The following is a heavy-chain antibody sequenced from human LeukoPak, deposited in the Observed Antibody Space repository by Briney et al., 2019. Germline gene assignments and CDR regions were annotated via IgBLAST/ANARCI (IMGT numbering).Heavy chain of an antibody. J-gene: IGHJ4*02. CDR3: AKATSITMVRGVIDY. D-gene: IGHD3-10*01. CDR2: ISGSGGST. V-gene: IGHV3-23*01. Sequence: GGSLRLSCAASGFTFSSYGMSWVRQAPGKGLEWVSAISGSGGSTYYADSVKGRFTISRDNSKNTLYLQMNSLRAEGTAVYYCAKATSITMVRGVIDYWGQGTLVTVSS. CDR1: GFTFSSYG.